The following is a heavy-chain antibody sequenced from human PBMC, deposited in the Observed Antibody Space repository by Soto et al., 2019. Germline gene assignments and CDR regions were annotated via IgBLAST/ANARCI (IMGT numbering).Heavy chain of an antibody. D-gene: IGHD3-16*02. Sequence: SETLSLTCTVSGGSISSGGYYWSWIRHHPGKGLEWIGYIYYSGSTYYNPSLKSRVTISVDTSKNQFSLKLSSVTAADTAVYYCARDIADGYYGMDVWGQGTTVTVSS. J-gene: IGHJ6*02. V-gene: IGHV4-31*03. CDR3: ARDIADGYYGMDV. CDR2: IYYSGST. CDR1: GGSISSGGYY.